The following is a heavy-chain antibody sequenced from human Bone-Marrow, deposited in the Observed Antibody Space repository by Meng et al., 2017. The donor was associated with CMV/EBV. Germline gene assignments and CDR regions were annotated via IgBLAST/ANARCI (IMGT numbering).Heavy chain of an antibody. Sequence: GESLKISCKGSGYSFTSYWIGWVRQMPGKGLEWMGIIYPGDSDTRYSPSFQGQVTISADKSISTAYLQWSSLKASDTAMYYCARHAYPYYYDSSGVADWGPGNLVTVSS. D-gene: IGHD3-22*01. J-gene: IGHJ4*02. CDR3: ARHAYPYYYDSSGVAD. V-gene: IGHV5-51*01. CDR1: GYSFTSYW. CDR2: IYPGDSDT.